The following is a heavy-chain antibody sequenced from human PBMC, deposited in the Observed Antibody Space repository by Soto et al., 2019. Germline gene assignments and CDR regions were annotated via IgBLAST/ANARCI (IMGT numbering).Heavy chain of an antibody. V-gene: IGHV3-33*01. CDR3: ARGNILTGPLELDYFDY. CDR1: GFTFSSYG. Sequence: QVQLVESGGGVVQPGRSLRLSCAASGFTFSSYGMHWVRQAPGKGLEWVAVIWYDGSNKYYADSVKGRFTISRDNSKNTLYLQMNSLRAEDTAVYYCARGNILTGPLELDYFDYWGQGTLVTVSS. J-gene: IGHJ4*02. D-gene: IGHD3-9*01. CDR2: IWYDGSNK.